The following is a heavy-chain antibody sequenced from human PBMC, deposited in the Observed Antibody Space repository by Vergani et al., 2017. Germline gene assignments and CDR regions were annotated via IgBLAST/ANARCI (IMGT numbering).Heavy chain of an antibody. V-gene: IGHV1-46*01. D-gene: IGHD2-2*02. CDR2: INPSGGST. Sequence: QVQLVQSGAEVKKPGASVKVSCKASGYTFTGYYMHWVRQAPGQGLEWMGIINPSGGSTSYAQKFQGRVTMTRDTSTSTVYMELSSLRSEDTAVYYCARDLLVPAAIQWWGYFDLWGRGTLVTVSS. J-gene: IGHJ2*01. CDR3: ARDLLVPAAIQWWGYFDL. CDR1: GYTFTGYY.